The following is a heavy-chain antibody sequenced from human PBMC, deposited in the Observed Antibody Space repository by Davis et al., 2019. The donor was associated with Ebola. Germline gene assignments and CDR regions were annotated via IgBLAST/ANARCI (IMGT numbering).Heavy chain of an antibody. Sequence: ASVKVSCKASGYTFTSYGISWVRQAPGQGLEWMGWISAYNGNTNYAQKLQGRVTMTTDTSTSTAYMELRSLRSDDTAVYYCARVLLKQQLVDRYFDLWGRGTLVTVSS. CDR1: GYTFTSYG. V-gene: IGHV1-18*01. J-gene: IGHJ2*01. D-gene: IGHD6-13*01. CDR2: ISAYNGNT. CDR3: ARVLLKQQLVDRYFDL.